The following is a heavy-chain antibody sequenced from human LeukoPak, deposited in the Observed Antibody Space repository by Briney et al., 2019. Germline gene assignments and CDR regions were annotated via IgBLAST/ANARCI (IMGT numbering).Heavy chain of an antibody. CDR3: ARRYCSGGTCYYFDY. Sequence: GESLKISCEASGYSFSSHGIVWVRQMPGKGLEWMGIINPADSVTIYSPSFQGQVTISADKSITTAYLQWSSLKASDTVMYYCARRYCSGGTCYYFDYWGQGALVTVSS. J-gene: IGHJ4*02. CDR2: INPADSVT. D-gene: IGHD2-15*01. V-gene: IGHV5-51*01. CDR1: GYSFSSHG.